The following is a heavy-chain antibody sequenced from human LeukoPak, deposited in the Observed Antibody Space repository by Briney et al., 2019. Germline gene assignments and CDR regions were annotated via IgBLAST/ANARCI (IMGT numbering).Heavy chain of an antibody. CDR2: IRYDGSNK. D-gene: IGHD3-22*01. J-gene: IGHJ4*02. CDR1: GFTFSSYA. Sequence: PGGSLRLSCAASGFTFSSYAMSWVRQAPGKGLEGVAFIRYDGSNKYYADSVKGRFTISRDNSKNTLYLQMNSLRAEDTAVYYCAKGHYCDSSGYYRGDYFDYWGQGTLVTVSS. CDR3: AKGHYCDSSGYYRGDYFDY. V-gene: IGHV3-30*02.